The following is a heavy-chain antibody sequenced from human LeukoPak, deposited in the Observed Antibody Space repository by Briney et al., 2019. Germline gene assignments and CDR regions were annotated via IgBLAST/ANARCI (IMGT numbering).Heavy chain of an antibody. V-gene: IGHV3-74*01. CDR2: IKSDGSDT. Sequence: GGSLRLSCAASGFSFSSYWMHWVRQAPGKGLVWVSRIKSDGSDTTYADPVKGRFTVSRDNAKNTLYLQMNSLRAEDTAVYYCARDRSRWSIAPDADVWGQGTTVTVSS. J-gene: IGHJ6*02. CDR1: GFSFSSYW. D-gene: IGHD2-15*01. CDR3: ARDRSRWSIAPDADV.